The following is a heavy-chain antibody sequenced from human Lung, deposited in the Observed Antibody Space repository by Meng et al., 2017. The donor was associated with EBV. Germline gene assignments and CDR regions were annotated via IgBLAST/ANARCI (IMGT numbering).Heavy chain of an antibody. Sequence: QVLLQRWGAGLLEPSGTLSLTCGVFGRYFSSAYWSWIRQPPGKGLEWIGQINYSGITNYNPSLKSRVTISVDTSKNQFSLSLNSVTAADTAVYYCARGGTSSAPFDYWGQGTLVTVSS. D-gene: IGHD2-2*01. J-gene: IGHJ4*02. CDR2: INYSGIT. CDR1: GRYFSSAY. CDR3: ARGGTSSAPFDY. V-gene: IGHV4-34*01.